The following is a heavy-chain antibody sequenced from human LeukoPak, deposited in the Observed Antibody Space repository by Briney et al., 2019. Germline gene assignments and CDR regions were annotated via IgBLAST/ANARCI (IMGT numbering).Heavy chain of an antibody. V-gene: IGHV3-30*18. Sequence: PGGSLRLSCAASGFTFSSYGMHWVRQAPGKGLEWVAVISYDGSNKYYGDSVKGRFTISRDNSKNTLYLQMNSLRAEDTAVYYCAKGFRSGASSHFDYWGQGTLVTVSS. D-gene: IGHD3-10*01. CDR3: AKGFRSGASSHFDY. CDR2: ISYDGSNK. CDR1: GFTFSSYG. J-gene: IGHJ4*02.